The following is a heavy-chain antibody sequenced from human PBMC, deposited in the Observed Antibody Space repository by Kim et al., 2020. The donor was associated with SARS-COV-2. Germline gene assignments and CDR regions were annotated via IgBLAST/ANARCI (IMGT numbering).Heavy chain of an antibody. D-gene: IGHD3-9*01. CDR3: ATVPQYYDILTGYYSPVVFDY. CDR1: GYTLTELS. Sequence: ASVKVSCKVSGYTLTELSMHWVRQAPGKGLEWMGGFDPEDGETIYAQKFQGRVTMTEDTSTDTAYMELSSLRSEDTAVYYCATVPQYYDILTGYYSPVVFDYWGQGTLVTVSS. V-gene: IGHV1-24*01. J-gene: IGHJ4*02. CDR2: FDPEDGET.